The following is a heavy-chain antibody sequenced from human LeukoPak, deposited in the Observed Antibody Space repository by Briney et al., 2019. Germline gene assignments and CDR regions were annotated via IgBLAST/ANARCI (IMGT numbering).Heavy chain of an antibody. CDR2: IKQDGGEK. CDR1: GFIFSDYW. J-gene: IGHJ4*01. Sequence: GGSLRLSCGVSGFIFSDYWMNWVRQAPGKGLEWVASIKQDGGEKSYVDSVKGQFTISRDNAKNSLYLQMSSLRAEDTAVYYCARDGTAAGLYFDLWGQGTLVTVSS. V-gene: IGHV3-7*01. D-gene: IGHD6-13*01. CDR3: ARDGTAAGLYFDL.